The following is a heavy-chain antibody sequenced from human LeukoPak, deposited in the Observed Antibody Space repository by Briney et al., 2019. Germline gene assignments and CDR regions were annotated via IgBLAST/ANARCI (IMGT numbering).Heavy chain of an antibody. Sequence: SSVKVSFKASGYTFTGYYMHWVRQAPGQGLAWMGWINPNSGGTNYAQKFQGRVTMTRDTSISTAYMELSRLRSDDTAVYYCARWSIVVVVAAYDYWGQGTLVTVSS. J-gene: IGHJ4*02. CDR1: GYTFTGYY. D-gene: IGHD2-15*01. CDR3: ARWSIVVVVAAYDY. CDR2: INPNSGGT. V-gene: IGHV1-2*02.